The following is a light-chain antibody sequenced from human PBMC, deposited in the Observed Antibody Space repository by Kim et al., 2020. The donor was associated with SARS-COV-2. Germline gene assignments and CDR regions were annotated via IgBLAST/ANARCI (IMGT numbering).Light chain of an antibody. CDR2: DAS. CDR3: QLGT. V-gene: IGKV1-5*01. Sequence: PSTLSASVGDRVTITCRASQSISSWLAWYQQKPGKAPKLLIYDASSLESGVPSRFSGSGSGTEFTLTISSLQPDDFATYYCQLGTFGPGTKVDIK. CDR1: QSISSW. J-gene: IGKJ3*01.